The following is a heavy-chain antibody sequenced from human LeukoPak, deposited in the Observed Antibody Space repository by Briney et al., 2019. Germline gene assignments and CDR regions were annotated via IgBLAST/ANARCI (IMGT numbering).Heavy chain of an antibody. CDR3: AKDAGYGSGSYYDY. Sequence: GGSLRLSCAASGFTFSSYAMSWVRQAPGKGLEWVSGISWNSGSIGYADSVKGRFTISRDNAKNSLYLQMNSLRAEDTALYYCAKDAGYGSGSYYDYWGQGTLVTVSS. CDR2: ISWNSGSI. D-gene: IGHD3-10*01. CDR1: GFTFSSYA. V-gene: IGHV3-9*01. J-gene: IGHJ4*02.